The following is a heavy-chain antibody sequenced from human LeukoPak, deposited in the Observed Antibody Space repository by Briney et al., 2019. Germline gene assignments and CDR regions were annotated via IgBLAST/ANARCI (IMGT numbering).Heavy chain of an antibody. J-gene: IGHJ4*02. V-gene: IGHV1-2*02. D-gene: IGHD4-17*01. Sequence: ASVKVSCKASGYTFTGYYVHWVRQAPGQGLEWMGWINPHSGGTNYAQNFQGRVTMTRDTSISTAYMDLSRLRSDDTAVYYCARSPTTVTRGDYWGRGTLVTVSS. CDR2: INPHSGGT. CDR1: GYTFTGYY. CDR3: ARSPTTVTRGDY.